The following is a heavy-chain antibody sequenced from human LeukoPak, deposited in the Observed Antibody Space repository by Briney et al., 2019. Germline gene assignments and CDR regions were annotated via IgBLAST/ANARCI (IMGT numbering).Heavy chain of an antibody. CDR2: ISGSSSYT. J-gene: IGHJ6*04. V-gene: IGHV3-11*06. CDR1: GSTFSDYY. CDR3: ARETVHYGMDV. Sequence: PGGSLRLSCAGSGSTFSDYYMSWIRQAPGKGLEWVSYISGSSSYTNYADSVKGRFTISRDNAKNSLYLQMNSLRAEDTAVYYCARETVHYGMDVWGKGTTVTVSS. D-gene: IGHD2-21*02.